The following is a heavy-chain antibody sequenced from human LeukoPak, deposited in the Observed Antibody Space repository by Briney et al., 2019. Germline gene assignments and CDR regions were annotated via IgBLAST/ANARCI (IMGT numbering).Heavy chain of an antibody. CDR3: ARVVDQLLYWFDP. CDR2: IYPGDSDT. V-gene: IGHV5-51*01. Sequence: GESLKISGKGSGYSFTSYWIGWVRQMPGKGLEWMGIIYPGDSDTRYSPSFQGQVTISADKSISTAYLQWSSLKASDTAMYYCARVVDQLLYWFDPWGQGTLVTVSS. CDR1: GYSFTSYW. J-gene: IGHJ5*02. D-gene: IGHD2-2*01.